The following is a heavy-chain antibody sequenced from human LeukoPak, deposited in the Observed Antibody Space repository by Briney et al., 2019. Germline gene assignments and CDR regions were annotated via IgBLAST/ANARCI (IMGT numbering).Heavy chain of an antibody. CDR2: INHSGST. Sequence: PSDTLSLTCAVYGGSFSGYYWSWIRQPPGKGLEWIGEINHSGSTNYNPSLKSRVTISVDTSKNQFSLKLSSVTAADTAVYYCARTISGRYCDYWGQGTLVTVSS. D-gene: IGHD1-26*01. CDR1: GGSFSGYY. J-gene: IGHJ4*02. V-gene: IGHV4-34*01. CDR3: ARTISGRYCDY.